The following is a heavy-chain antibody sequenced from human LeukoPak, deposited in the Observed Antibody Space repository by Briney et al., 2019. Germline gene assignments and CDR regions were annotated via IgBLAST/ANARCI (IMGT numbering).Heavy chain of an antibody. CDR2: IIPILGIA. J-gene: IGHJ3*02. CDR1: GGTFSSYA. Sequence: SVKVSCKASGGTFSSYAISWVRQAPGQGLEWMGRIIPILGIANYAQKFQGRVTITADKSTSTAYMELSSLRSEDTAVYYCARVVEMAPQFNAFGIWGQGTMVTVSS. D-gene: IGHD5-24*01. CDR3: ARVVEMAPQFNAFGI. V-gene: IGHV1-69*04.